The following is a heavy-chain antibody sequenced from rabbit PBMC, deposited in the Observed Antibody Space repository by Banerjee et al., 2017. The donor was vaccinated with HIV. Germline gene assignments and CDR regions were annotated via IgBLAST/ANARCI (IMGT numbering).Heavy chain of an antibody. D-gene: IGHD4-1*01. CDR2: IYTGSSGTT. Sequence: QEQLEASGGGLVQPEGSLTLTCTASGFTISSSYWICWVRQAPGKGLEWIACIYTGSSGTTDYATWAKGRFTISKTSSTTVTLQMTSLTAADTASYFCARDLAGVTGWNFGLWCQGTLVTVS. V-gene: IGHV1S45*01. CDR3: ARDLAGVTGWNFGL. CDR1: GFTISSSYW. J-gene: IGHJ3*01.